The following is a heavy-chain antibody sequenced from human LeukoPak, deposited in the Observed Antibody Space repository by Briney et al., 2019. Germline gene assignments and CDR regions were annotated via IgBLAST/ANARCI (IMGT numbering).Heavy chain of an antibody. CDR1: GGSISSYY. J-gene: IGHJ4*02. CDR3: AGVRTGYYYYFDY. Sequence: SETLSLTCTVSGGSISSYYWSWIRQPPGKGLEWIGYIYYSGSTNYNSSLKSRVTILVDMSKNQFSLKLSSVTAADTAVYYCAGVRTGYYYYFDYWGQGTLVTVSS. CDR2: IYYSGST. V-gene: IGHV4-59*01. D-gene: IGHD3/OR15-3a*01.